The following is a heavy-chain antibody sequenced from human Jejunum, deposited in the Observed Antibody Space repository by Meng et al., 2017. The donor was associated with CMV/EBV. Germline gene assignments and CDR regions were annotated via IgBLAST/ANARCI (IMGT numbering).Heavy chain of an antibody. V-gene: IGHV4-4*07. CDR2: FYSSDTY. J-gene: IGHJ4*02. D-gene: IGHD1-26*01. Sequence: QGLLQESGPVLVKPSEPPYPTCTVSGGSVNNYYGSWIRQSAGKGLEWIGRFYSSDTYNYHPSLDSRVTMSLDTSKNQFSLNLRSVTAADTATYYCARGPGASTREGFDYWGLGTLVTVSS. CDR1: GGSVNNYY. CDR3: ARGPGASTREGFDY.